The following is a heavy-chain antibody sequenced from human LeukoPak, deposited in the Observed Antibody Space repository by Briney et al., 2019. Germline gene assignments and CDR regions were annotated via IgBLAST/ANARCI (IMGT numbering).Heavy chain of an antibody. CDR2: ISSSSSTI. CDR3: AREVIAAFDY. J-gene: IGHJ4*02. CDR1: GFTFSSYS. D-gene: IGHD6-13*01. Sequence: AGSLRLSCAASGFTFSSYSMNWVRQAPGKGLEWVSYISSSSSTIYYADSVKGRFTISRDNSKNTLYLQMNSLRAEDTAVYYCAREVIAAFDYWGQGTLVTVSS. V-gene: IGHV3-48*01.